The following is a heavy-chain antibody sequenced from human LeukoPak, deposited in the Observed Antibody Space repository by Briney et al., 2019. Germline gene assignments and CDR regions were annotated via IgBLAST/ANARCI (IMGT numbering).Heavy chain of an antibody. CDR2: ISSSSSYI. Sequence: PGGSLRLSCAASGFTFSSYSMNWARQAPGKGLEWVSSISSSSSYIYYADSVKGRFTISRDNAKNSLYLQMNSLRAEDTAVYYCARDFHSAPGPFGYWGQGTLVTVSS. CDR1: GFTFSSYS. V-gene: IGHV3-21*01. J-gene: IGHJ4*02. CDR3: ARDFHSAPGPFGY. D-gene: IGHD6-6*01.